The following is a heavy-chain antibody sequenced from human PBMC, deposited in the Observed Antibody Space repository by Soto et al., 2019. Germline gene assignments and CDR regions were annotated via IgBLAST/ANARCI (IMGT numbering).Heavy chain of an antibody. J-gene: IGHJ4*02. V-gene: IGHV3-66*01. CDR3: VGDLDY. Sequence: EVQLVESGGGLVQPGGSLRLSCLASAFTVSSTYMSWVRQAPGKGLECVSIIYSGGSTYYLDSVKGRFAISRDNSKNTLYLQMSSLRAEDTAVYYCVGDLDYWGQGTLVTVSS. CDR2: IYSGGST. CDR1: AFTVSSTY.